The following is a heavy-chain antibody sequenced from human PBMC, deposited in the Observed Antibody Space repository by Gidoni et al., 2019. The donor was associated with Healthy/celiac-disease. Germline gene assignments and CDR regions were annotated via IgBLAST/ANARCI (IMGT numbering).Heavy chain of an antibody. CDR1: GFTFSSYG. J-gene: IGHJ4*02. CDR3: AKGILTWLFSGGDYFDY. CDR2: ISYDGSNK. D-gene: IGHD3-9*01. V-gene: IGHV3-30*18. Sequence: QVQLVESGGGVVQPGRSLRLSCAASGFTFSSYGMHWGRQAPGKGLEWVAVISYDGSNKYYADSVKGRFTISRDNSKNTLYLQMNSLRAEDTAVYYCAKGILTWLFSGGDYFDYWGQGTLVTVSS.